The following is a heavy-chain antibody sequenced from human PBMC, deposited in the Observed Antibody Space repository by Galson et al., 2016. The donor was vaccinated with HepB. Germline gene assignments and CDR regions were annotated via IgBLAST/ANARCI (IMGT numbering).Heavy chain of an antibody. D-gene: IGHD2-8*01. J-gene: IGHJ6*02. CDR3: TKDFGHGYGTNV. CDR1: GFTFDDYM. Sequence: SLRLSCAASGFTFDDYMMHWVRQAPGKGLEWVSLISWDGGSTDYADSVKGRFTISRDNSKNSLYLQMNSLRTEDTALYYCTKDFGHGYGTNVWGQGTTVTVSS. V-gene: IGHV3-43*01. CDR2: ISWDGGST.